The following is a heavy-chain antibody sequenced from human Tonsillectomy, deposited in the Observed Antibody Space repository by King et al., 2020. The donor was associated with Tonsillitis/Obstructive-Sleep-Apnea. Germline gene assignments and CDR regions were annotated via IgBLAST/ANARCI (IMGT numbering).Heavy chain of an antibody. D-gene: IGHD3-3*01. CDR1: GGSFSDDY. J-gene: IGHJ6*03. CDR2: IKHSGRT. CDR3: AGAPIFEYYMDV. Sequence: QVQLQQWGAGLLKPSETLSLTCAVYGGSFSDDYWSWSRQPPGKGLEWIGEIKHSGRTNFNPSLKSRVTISVDTSKNQFSLRLSSVTAADTAVYYCAGAPIFEYYMDVWGKGTTVTVS. V-gene: IGHV4-34*01.